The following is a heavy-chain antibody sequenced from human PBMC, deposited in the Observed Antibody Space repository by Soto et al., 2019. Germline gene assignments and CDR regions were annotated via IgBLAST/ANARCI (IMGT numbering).Heavy chain of an antibody. CDR2: INPSGGST. D-gene: IGHD1-26*01. V-gene: IGHV1-46*01. CDR1: GYTFTSYY. CDR3: AKGLSFGGSYIYYFDY. Sequence: ASVKVSCKASGYTFTSYYMHWVRQAPGQGLEWMGIINPSGGSTSYAQKFQGRVTMTRDTSTSTVYMELSSLRSEDTAVYYCAKGLSFGGSYIYYFDYWGQGTLVTVSS. J-gene: IGHJ4*02.